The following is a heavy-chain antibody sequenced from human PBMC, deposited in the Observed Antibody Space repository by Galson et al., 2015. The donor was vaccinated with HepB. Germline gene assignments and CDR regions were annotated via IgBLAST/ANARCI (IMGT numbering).Heavy chain of an antibody. CDR3: AKNLHWGGDDY. V-gene: IGHV3-7*03. D-gene: IGHD3-10*01. CDR1: GFIFIDHY. Sequence: SLRLSCAASGFIFIDHYMTWVRQTPERGLEWVANVNQDGRNKNYADSVRGRFSISRDHAKNLVHLQMDSLRPEDTALYYCAKNLHWGGDDYWGQGTLVTVSS. J-gene: IGHJ4*02. CDR2: VNQDGRNK.